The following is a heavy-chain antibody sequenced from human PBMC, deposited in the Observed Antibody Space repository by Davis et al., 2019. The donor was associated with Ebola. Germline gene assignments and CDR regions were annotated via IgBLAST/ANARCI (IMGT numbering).Heavy chain of an antibody. J-gene: IGHJ4*02. CDR1: AFTSDAYA. CDR2: IDSDGTTT. Sequence: PGGSLRLSCAASAFTSDAYAMHWVRQLPGKGLVWVSCIDSDGTTTTYADSVKGRFTISRDNPKNTLYLQMTSLRAEDTGVYYCARDQVGPGAIIDFWGQGTPVTVSS. D-gene: IGHD1-26*01. CDR3: ARDQVGPGAIIDF. V-gene: IGHV3-74*01.